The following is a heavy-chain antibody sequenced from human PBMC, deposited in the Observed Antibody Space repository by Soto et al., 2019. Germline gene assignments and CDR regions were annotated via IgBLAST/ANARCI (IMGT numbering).Heavy chain of an antibody. V-gene: IGHV4-39*01. CDR3: ARPAYYYDSSGYYFDY. D-gene: IGHD3-22*01. CDR1: GGSISSSSYY. CDR2: IYYSGST. J-gene: IGHJ4*02. Sequence: ASETLSLTCTVSGGSISSSSYYWGWIRQPPGKGLEWIGSIYYSGSTYYNPSLKSRVTISVDTSKNQFSLKLSSVTAADTAVYYCARPAYYYDSSGYYFDYWGQGTLVTVSS.